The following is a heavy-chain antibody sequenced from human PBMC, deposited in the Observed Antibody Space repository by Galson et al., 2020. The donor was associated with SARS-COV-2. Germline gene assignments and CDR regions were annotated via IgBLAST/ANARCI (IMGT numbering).Heavy chain of an antibody. CDR3: ARRLPTAEFDC. CDR2: ISWDDDK. J-gene: IGHJ4*02. CDR1: GFSLSPSGVG. V-gene: IGHV2-5*02. D-gene: IGHD4-17*01. Sequence: SGPTLVNPTQSLTLTCTYSGFSLSPSGVGVVGFRQPPGKALAWLALISWDDDKLYSPSLKSRLTITKDTANNQAVLTMTNMDPVDTATYYCARRLPTAEFDCWGQGTLVTVSS.